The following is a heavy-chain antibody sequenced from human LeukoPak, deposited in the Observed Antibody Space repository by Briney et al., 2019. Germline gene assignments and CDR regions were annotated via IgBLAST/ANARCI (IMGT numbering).Heavy chain of an antibody. J-gene: IGHJ4*02. CDR2: IWYDGSNK. V-gene: IGHV3-33*08. Sequence: GGSLRLSCVASGFSFSSYDMHWVRQAPGKGLEWVAVIWYDGSNKYYADSVKGRFTISRDNSKNTLYLQMNSLRAEDTAVYYCARDRPRYCSSTSCYALVYWGQGTLVTVSS. D-gene: IGHD2-2*01. CDR3: ARDRPRYCSSTSCYALVY. CDR1: GFSFSSYD.